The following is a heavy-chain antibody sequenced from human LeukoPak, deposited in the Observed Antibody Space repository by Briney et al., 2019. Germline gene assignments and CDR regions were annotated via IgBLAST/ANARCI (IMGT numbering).Heavy chain of an antibody. J-gene: IGHJ4*02. CDR3: AKAPTRYCGSSTSCYGDS. V-gene: IGHV3-23*01. Sequence: PGGPLRLSCAASGFTFSSYAMSWVRQAPGKGLEWVSAISGSGGSTFYEDSVQGRFTISRDNSKNTLYLQMNSLRAEDTAVYYCAKAPTRYCGSSTSCYGDSWGQGTLVTVSS. D-gene: IGHD2-2*01. CDR1: GFTFSSYA. CDR2: ISGSGGST.